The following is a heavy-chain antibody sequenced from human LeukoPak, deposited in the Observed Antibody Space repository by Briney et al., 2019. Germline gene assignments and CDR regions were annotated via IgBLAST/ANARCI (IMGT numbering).Heavy chain of an antibody. J-gene: IGHJ5*02. V-gene: IGHV4-59*01. Sequence: SETLSLTCTVSGGSISTYFWSWIRQPPGKGLEWIGYIYYSGSTNYNPSLKSRVTISLDTSKNQFSLKLKSVTAADTAVYYCARGGHYGSGNDFRFDPWGQGTLVTVSS. CDR2: IYYSGST. D-gene: IGHD3-10*01. CDR1: GGSISTYF. CDR3: ARGGHYGSGNDFRFDP.